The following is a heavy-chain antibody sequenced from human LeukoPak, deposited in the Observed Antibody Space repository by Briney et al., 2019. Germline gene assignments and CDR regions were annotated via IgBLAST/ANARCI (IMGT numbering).Heavy chain of an antibody. CDR2: IYENGGTT. D-gene: IGHD1-26*01. Sequence: PGGSLRLSCVGSGFTFRSHAMSWVRQAPEKGLEFVSGIYENGGTTYYADSVKGRFTISRDNSKNTLYLQMNSLRAEDTAVYYCARKGGSYSLDYWGQGTLVTVSS. V-gene: IGHV3-23*01. CDR1: GFTFRSHA. CDR3: ARKGGSYSLDY. J-gene: IGHJ4*02.